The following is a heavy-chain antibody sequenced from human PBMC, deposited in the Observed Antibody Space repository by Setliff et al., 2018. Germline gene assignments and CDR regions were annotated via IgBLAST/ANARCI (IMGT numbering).Heavy chain of an antibody. CDR1: GYTFTSYG. J-gene: IGHJ6*04. V-gene: IGHV1-18*01. CDR3: ARDRWRVTMRPLDV. CDR2: ISAYNGNT. D-gene: IGHD3-22*01. Sequence: APVKVSCKASGYTFTSYGISWVRQAPGQGLEWMGWISAYNGNTNYAQKLQGRVTMTTDTSTSTAYMELRSLRSDDTAVYYGARDRWRVTMRPLDVWGKGTTVTVSS.